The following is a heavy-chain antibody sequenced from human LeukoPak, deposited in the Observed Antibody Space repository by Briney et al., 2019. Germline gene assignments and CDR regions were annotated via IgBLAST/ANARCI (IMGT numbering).Heavy chain of an antibody. CDR2: TYYSGST. J-gene: IGHJ3*02. D-gene: IGHD5-18*01. V-gene: IGHV4-59*01. CDR1: GGSISSYY. Sequence: PSETLSLTCTVSGGSISSYYWSWIRQPPGKGLEWIGYTYYSGSTNYNPSLKSRVTISVDTSKNQFSLKLSSVTAADTAVYYCARGHVGQLWFVPGVAFDIWGQGTMVTVSS. CDR3: ARGHVGQLWFVPGVAFDI.